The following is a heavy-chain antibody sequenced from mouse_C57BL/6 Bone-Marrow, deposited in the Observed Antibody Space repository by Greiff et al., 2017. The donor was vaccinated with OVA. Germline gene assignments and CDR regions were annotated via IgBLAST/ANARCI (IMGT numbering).Heavy chain of an antibody. V-gene: IGHV7-3*01. CDR1: GFTFTDYY. D-gene: IGHD4-1*01. CDR3: ARYNWEGVFDY. Sequence: EVMLVESGGGLVQPGGSLSLSCAASGFTFTDYYMSWVRQPPGKALEWLGFIRNKANGYTIEYSASVKGRFTISRDNSQSILYLQMNALRAEDSATYYCARYNWEGVFDYGGQGTTLTVSS. J-gene: IGHJ2*01. CDR2: IRNKANGYTI.